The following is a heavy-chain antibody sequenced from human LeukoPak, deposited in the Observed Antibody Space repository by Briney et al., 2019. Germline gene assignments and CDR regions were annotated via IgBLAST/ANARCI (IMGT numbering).Heavy chain of an antibody. CDR1: GGSISSYY. Sequence: SETLSLTCTVSGGSISSYYWSWLRQPPGKGLEWIGHIYYTGRTTYNPSLGSRLTISADTSTSQLSLKLSSVTAADTAAYYCARHKPAGSYPLELWGQGTLVTVSS. D-gene: IGHD3-10*01. CDR2: IYYTGRT. J-gene: IGHJ4*02. V-gene: IGHV4-59*08. CDR3: ARHKPAGSYPLEL.